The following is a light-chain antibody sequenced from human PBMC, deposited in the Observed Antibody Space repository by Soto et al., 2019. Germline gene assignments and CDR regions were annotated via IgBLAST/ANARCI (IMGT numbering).Light chain of an antibody. J-gene: IGKJ4*01. CDR1: QSISSR. CDR3: QQYNSYSLT. Sequence: DIQMTQSPSTLSASVGDRVTITCRASQSISSRLAWYQQKPGKAPKILIYDASNLESGVPSRFSASGSGTEFTLTISSLHPDDFATYYCQQYNSYSLTFGGGTKVDIK. V-gene: IGKV1-5*01. CDR2: DAS.